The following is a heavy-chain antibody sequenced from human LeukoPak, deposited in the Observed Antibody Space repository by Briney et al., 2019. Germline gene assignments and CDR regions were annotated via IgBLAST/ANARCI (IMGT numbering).Heavy chain of an antibody. D-gene: IGHD2-15*01. V-gene: IGHV3-7*01. CDR2: IKQDGSEK. CDR1: GFTFSNYA. CDR3: ARGYCSGGSCSKYDY. J-gene: IGHJ4*02. Sequence: PGGSLRLSCAASGFTFSNYAVNWVRQAPGKGLEWVAKIKQDGSEKYYVDSVKGRFTISRDNAKNSLYLQMNSLRAEDTAVYYCARGYCSGGSCSKYDYWGQGTLVTVSS.